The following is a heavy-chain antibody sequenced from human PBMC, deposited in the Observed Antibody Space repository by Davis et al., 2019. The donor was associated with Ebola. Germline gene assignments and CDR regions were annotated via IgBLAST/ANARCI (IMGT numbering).Heavy chain of an antibody. CDR3: ARDKGGYYGSGSQGSPFDS. CDR1: GDSIRSYY. J-gene: IGHJ4*02. D-gene: IGHD3-10*01. CDR2: VYYNGKS. Sequence: PSETLSLTCTVSGDSIRSYYWTWIRQLPGKGLEWIGYVYYNGKSDLNPSLRGRVSLSTDATWNQFSLKLTSVTAADTAVYYCARDKGGYYGSGSQGSPFDSWGQGTLVAVSS. V-gene: IGHV4-59*12.